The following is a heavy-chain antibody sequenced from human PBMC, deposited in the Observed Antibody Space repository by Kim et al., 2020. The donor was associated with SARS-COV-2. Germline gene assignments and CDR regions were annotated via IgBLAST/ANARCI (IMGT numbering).Heavy chain of an antibody. CDR3: ARDPGIAAAGTGWTDY. D-gene: IGHD6-13*01. J-gene: IGHJ4*01. CDR1: GGSISSSSYY. CDR2: IYYSGST. Sequence: SETLSLTCTVSGGSISSSSYYWGWIRQPPGKGLEWIGSIYYSGSTYYNPSLKSRVTISVDTSKNQFSLKLSSVTAADTAVYYCARDPGIAAAGTGWTDY. V-gene: IGHV4-39*07.